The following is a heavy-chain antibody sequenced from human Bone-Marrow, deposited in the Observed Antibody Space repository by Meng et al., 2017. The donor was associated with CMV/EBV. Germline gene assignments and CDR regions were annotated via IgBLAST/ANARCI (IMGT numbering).Heavy chain of an antibody. Sequence: GGSLRLSCAASGFTLSSYSMNWVRQAPGKGLEWVSSISSSSSTIYYADSVKGRFTISRDNAKNSLYLQMNSLRAEDTAVYYCARGRGGLYYYYYGMDVWGQGTTVTVYS. CDR3: ARGRGGLYYYYYGMDV. D-gene: IGHD3-16*01. V-gene: IGHV3-48*04. CDR1: GFTLSSYS. CDR2: ISSSSSTI. J-gene: IGHJ6*02.